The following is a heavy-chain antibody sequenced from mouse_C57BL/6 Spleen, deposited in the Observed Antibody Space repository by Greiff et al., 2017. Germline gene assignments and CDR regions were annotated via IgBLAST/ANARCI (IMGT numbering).Heavy chain of an antibody. CDR3: ARDYDYDDGNYFDY. CDR1: GFSLTSYG. V-gene: IGHV2-2*01. Sequence: QVQLKESGPGLVQPSQSLSITCTVSGFSLTSYGVHWVRQSPGKGLEWLGVIWSGGSTDYNAAFISRLSISKDNSKSQVFFKMNSLQADDTAIYYCARDYDYDDGNYFDYWGQGTTLTVSS. CDR2: IWSGGST. D-gene: IGHD2-4*01. J-gene: IGHJ2*01.